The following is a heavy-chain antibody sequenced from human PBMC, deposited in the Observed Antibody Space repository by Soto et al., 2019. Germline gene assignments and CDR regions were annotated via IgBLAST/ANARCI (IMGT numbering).Heavy chain of an antibody. Sequence: EVQLVESGGGLVKPGGSLRLSCAASGFTFSSYSMNWVRQAPGKGLEWVSSISSSSSYIYYADSVKGRFTISRDNAKNSLYLQMNSLRAEDTAVYYCARTPQSWGQGNDAFDIWGQGTMVTVSS. CDR1: GFTFSSYS. CDR3: ARTPQSWGQGNDAFDI. V-gene: IGHV3-21*01. D-gene: IGHD7-27*01. J-gene: IGHJ3*02. CDR2: ISSSSSYI.